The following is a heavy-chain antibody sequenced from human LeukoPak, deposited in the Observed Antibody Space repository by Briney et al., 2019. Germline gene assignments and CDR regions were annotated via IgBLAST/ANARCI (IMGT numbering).Heavy chain of an antibody. CDR1: GFTFSSYG. Sequence: PGGSLRLSCAASGFTFSSYGMHWVRQAPGKGLEWVAVIWYDGSNKYYADSVKGRFTISRDNSKNTVYLQMNSLRPEDTAVYYCAKDGDLYFEYWGQGALVTVSS. V-gene: IGHV3-30*02. D-gene: IGHD3-3*01. CDR3: AKDGDLYFEY. J-gene: IGHJ4*02. CDR2: IWYDGSNK.